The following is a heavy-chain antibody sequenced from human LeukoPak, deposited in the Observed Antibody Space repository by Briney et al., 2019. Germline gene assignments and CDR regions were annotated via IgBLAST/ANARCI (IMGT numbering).Heavy chain of an antibody. D-gene: IGHD6-19*01. CDR1: GFTFSSYA. V-gene: IGHV3-23*01. CDR2: ISGSGGST. Sequence: PGGSLRLSCAASGFTFSSYAMSWVRQAPGKGLEWVSAISGSGGSTYYADSVKGRFTISRDNSKNTLYLQMNSLRAEDTALYYCAKDRGSSGWYLNYWGQGTLVTVSS. CDR3: AKDRGSSGWYLNY. J-gene: IGHJ4*02.